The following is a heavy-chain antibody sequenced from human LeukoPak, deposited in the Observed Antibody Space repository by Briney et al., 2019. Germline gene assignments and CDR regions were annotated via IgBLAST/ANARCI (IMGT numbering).Heavy chain of an antibody. CDR3: ARAAYSSSWPNYYFYYYMDV. D-gene: IGHD6-13*01. CDR1: GFTFSSSA. Sequence: GGSLRLSCAASGFTFSSSAMSWVRQAPGKGLEWVSTISGSDSSTYYADSVKGRFTISRDNAKNTLYLQMNSLRAEDTAVYYCARAAYSSSWPNYYFYYYMDVWGKGTTVTVSS. CDR2: ISGSDSST. J-gene: IGHJ6*03. V-gene: IGHV3-23*01.